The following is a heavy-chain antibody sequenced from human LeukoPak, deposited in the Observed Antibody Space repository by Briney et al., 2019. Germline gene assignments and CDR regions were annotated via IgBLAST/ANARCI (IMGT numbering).Heavy chain of an antibody. CDR2: MNPNSGNT. CDR1: VYTFTSYD. D-gene: IGHD3-3*01. Sequence: ASVKVSCKASVYTFTSYDINWVRQATGQGLEWMGGMNPNSGNTGYAQKFQGRVTMTRNTSISTAYMELSSLRSEDTAVYYCARGPTINIWSGYWGGLYYYYYMDVWGKGTTVTVSS. CDR3: ARGPTINIWSGYWGGLYYYYYMDV. J-gene: IGHJ6*03. V-gene: IGHV1-8*01.